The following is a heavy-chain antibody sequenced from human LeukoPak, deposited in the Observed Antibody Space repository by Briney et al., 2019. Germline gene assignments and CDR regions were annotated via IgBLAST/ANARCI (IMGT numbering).Heavy chain of an antibody. CDR2: IYHSGST. CDR1: GGSISSGGYY. CDR3: ARAPLDGSWFDP. D-gene: IGHD1-26*01. V-gene: IGHV4-30-2*01. J-gene: IGHJ5*02. Sequence: SETLSLTCTVSGGSISSGGYYWSWIRQPPGKGLEWIGYIYHSGSTYYNPSLKSRVTISVDRSKNQFTLKLSSVTAADTAVYYCARAPLDGSWFDPWGQGTLVTVSS.